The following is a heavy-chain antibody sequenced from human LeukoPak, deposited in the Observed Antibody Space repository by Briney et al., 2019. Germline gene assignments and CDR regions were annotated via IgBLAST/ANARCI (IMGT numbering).Heavy chain of an antibody. Sequence: AETLSLTCSVSGGSIGGYFWTWIRQPAGKGLEWIGHVYSSGSTDYDPSLKSRVNMSIDTSNNQFSLNLSSVTAADTAVYYCARDGSRVYFDHWGQGTLVTVSS. J-gene: IGHJ4*02. V-gene: IGHV4-4*07. CDR3: ARDGSRVYFDH. CDR2: VYSSGST. D-gene: IGHD1-26*01. CDR1: GGSIGGYF.